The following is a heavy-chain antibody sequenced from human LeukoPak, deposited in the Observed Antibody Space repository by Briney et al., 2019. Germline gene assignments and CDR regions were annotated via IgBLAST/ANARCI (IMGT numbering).Heavy chain of an antibody. CDR2: INHSGST. CDR3: ASVPMVYAISYYYYYYMDV. J-gene: IGHJ6*03. CDR1: GGSFSGYY. Sequence: PSETLSLTCAVYGGSFSGYYWSWIRQPPGKGLEWIGEINHSGSTNYNPSLKSRVTISVDTSKNQFSLKLSSVTAADTAVYYCASVPMVYAISYYYYYYMDVWGKGTTVTVSS. D-gene: IGHD2-8*01. V-gene: IGHV4-34*01.